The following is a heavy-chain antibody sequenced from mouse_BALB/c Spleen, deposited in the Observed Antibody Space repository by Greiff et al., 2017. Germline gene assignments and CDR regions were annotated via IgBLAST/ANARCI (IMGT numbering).Heavy chain of an antibody. Sequence: VQLKQSGPELVKPGASVKMSCKASGYTFTSYVMHWVKQKPGQGLEWIGYINPYNDGTKYNEKFKGKATLTSDKSSSTAYMELSSLTSEDSAVYYCARSHGSSPAWFAYWGQGTLVTVSA. V-gene: IGHV1-14*01. CDR1: GYTFTSYV. CDR2: INPYNDGT. D-gene: IGHD1-1*01. J-gene: IGHJ3*01. CDR3: ARSHGSSPAWFAY.